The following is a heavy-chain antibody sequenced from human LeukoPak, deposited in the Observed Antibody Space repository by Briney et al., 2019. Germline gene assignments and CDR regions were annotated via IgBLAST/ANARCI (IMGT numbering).Heavy chain of an antibody. CDR2: INPNSGGT. J-gene: IGHJ4*02. CDR1: GYTFTGYY. D-gene: IGHD6-13*01. Sequence: ASVKVSCKASGYTFTGYYMHWVRQAPGQGLERMGWINPNSGGTNYAQKFQGRVTITRDTSISTAYMELSRLRSDDTAVYYCARSYFIAAAGTSSFDYWGQGTLVTVSS. CDR3: ARSYFIAAAGTSSFDY. V-gene: IGHV1-2*02.